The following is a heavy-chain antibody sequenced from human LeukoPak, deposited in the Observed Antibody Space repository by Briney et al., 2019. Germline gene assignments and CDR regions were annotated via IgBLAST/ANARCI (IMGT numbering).Heavy chain of an antibody. V-gene: IGHV1-69*06. CDR3: ARDGDGYCSGGSCYTVDY. D-gene: IGHD2-15*01. CDR1: GGTFSSYA. CDR2: IIPIFGTA. Sequence: GSSVKVSCKASGGTFSSYAISWVRQAPGQGLEWMGGIIPIFGTANYAQKFQGRVTITADKSTSTAYMELSSLRSEDTAVYYCARDGDGYCSGGSCYTVDYWGQGTLVTVSS. J-gene: IGHJ4*02.